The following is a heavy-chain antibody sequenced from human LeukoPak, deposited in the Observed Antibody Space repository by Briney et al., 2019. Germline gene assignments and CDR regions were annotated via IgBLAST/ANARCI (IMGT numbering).Heavy chain of an antibody. CDR3: ARAYSGWYGDS. V-gene: IGHV3-23*01. CDR1: GFTFSSYA. D-gene: IGHD6-19*01. CDR2: ISGSGGST. J-gene: IGHJ4*02. Sequence: GGSLRLSCAASGFTFSSYAMSWVRQAPGKGLEWVSGISGSGGSTYYADSVKGRFSISRENSKNTLYLQMSSLRAEDTAVYYCARAYSGWYGDSWGQGTLVTVSS.